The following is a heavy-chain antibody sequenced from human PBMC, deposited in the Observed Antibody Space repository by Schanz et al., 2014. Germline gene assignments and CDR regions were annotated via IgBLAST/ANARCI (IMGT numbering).Heavy chain of an antibody. CDR2: IYYSGST. CDR1: GGSFSSNY. CDR3: ARDRGHGDLPGDI. V-gene: IGHV4-34*02. Sequence: QVQLQQWGAGLLKPSETLSLTCAVYGGSFSSNYWSWIRQPPGKGLEWIGYIYYSGSTYYNPSLKSRVTISVDTSKNQFSLKLSSVTAADTAVYYCARDRGHGDLPGDIWGQGTMVTVSS. J-gene: IGHJ3*02. D-gene: IGHD4-17*01.